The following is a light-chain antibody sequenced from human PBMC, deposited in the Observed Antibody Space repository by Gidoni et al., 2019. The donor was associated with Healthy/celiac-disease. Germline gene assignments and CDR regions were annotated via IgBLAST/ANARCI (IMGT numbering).Light chain of an antibody. Sequence: EIVMTKSPATLSVSPGERATLSCRASQSVSSNLAWYQQKPGQAPRLLIYGASTRATGIPARFSGSGSGTEFTLTISSLQSEDCAVYYCQQYNNWPPLTFGPGTKVDIK. J-gene: IGKJ3*01. CDR2: GAS. CDR3: QQYNNWPPLT. CDR1: QSVSSN. V-gene: IGKV3-15*01.